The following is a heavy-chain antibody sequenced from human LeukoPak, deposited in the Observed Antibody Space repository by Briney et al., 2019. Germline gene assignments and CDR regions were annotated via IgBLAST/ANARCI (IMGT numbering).Heavy chain of an antibody. CDR3: VKDLTGTWSFDY. V-gene: IGHV3-30*14. CDR2: IFHDGSSK. CDR1: GFTFSSYA. J-gene: IGHJ4*02. Sequence: PGRSLRLSCAASGFTFSSYAMHWVRQAPGKGLEWVSVIFHDGSSKSYADSVEGRFTISRDNTKNALYLQLTSLRLEDTALYYCVKDLTGTWSFDYWGQGTLVTVSS. D-gene: IGHD3-9*01.